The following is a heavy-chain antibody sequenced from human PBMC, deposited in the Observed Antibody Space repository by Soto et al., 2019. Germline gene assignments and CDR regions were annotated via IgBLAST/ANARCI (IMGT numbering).Heavy chain of an antibody. CDR2: IYYSGST. Sequence: TSETLSLTCTVSGGSISSSSYYWGWIRQPPGKGLEWIGSIYYSGSTYYNPSLKSRVTISVDTSKNQFSLKLSSVTAADTAVYYCARRHYYDSSGYDYWGQGTLVTVSS. J-gene: IGHJ4*02. D-gene: IGHD3-22*01. V-gene: IGHV4-39*01. CDR3: ARRHYYDSSGYDY. CDR1: GGSISSSSYY.